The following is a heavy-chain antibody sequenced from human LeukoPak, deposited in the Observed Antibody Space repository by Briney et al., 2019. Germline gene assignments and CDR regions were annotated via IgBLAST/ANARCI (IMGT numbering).Heavy chain of an antibody. Sequence: ASVKVSCKASGYTFTGYYMHWVRQAPGQGLEWMGWINPNSGGTNYAQKFQGRVTMTRDTSISTAYMELSRLRSDDTAVYYCARDVPSLVGATWGAFDIWGQGTMVTVSS. CDR3: ARDVPSLVGATWGAFDI. CDR1: GYTFTGYY. D-gene: IGHD1-26*01. V-gene: IGHV1-2*02. J-gene: IGHJ3*02. CDR2: INPNSGGT.